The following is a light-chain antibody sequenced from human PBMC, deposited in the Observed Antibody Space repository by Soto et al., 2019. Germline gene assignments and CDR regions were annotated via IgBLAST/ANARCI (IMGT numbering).Light chain of an antibody. Sequence: QSALTQPRSVSGSPGQSVTISCAGTITDVGDYNYVSWYQSHPGKAPKLVIYDITERPSGVPDRFSGSKSGNTASLTISGLQADDEADYYCCAYAGSFVYVFGTGTKLTVL. V-gene: IGLV2-11*01. CDR2: DIT. CDR3: CAYAGSFVYV. CDR1: ITDVGDYNY. J-gene: IGLJ1*01.